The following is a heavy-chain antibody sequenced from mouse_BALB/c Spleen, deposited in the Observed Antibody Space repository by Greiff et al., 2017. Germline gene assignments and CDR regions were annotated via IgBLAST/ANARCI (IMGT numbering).Heavy chain of an antibody. D-gene: IGHD2-4*01. Sequence: QVQLQQSGPELVKPGASVKISCKASGYAFSSSWMNWVKQRPGQGLEWIGRIYPGDGDTNYNGKFKGKATLTADKSSSTAYMQLKSLTSEDSAVYYCARGYDYDVDWYFDVWGAGTTVTVSS. CDR1: GYAFSSSW. J-gene: IGHJ1*01. CDR2: IYPGDGDT. V-gene: IGHV1-82*01. CDR3: ARGYDYDVDWYFDV.